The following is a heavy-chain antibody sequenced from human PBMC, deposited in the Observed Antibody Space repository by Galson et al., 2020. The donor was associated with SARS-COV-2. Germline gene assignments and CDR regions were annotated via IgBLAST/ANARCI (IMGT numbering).Heavy chain of an antibody. J-gene: IGHJ5*02. CDR3: AKDAFRYDDSHGSKANWFDP. Sequence: GGSLRLSCAASGFTFSTYGMHWVRQFPGKGLEWVASISNDEITKFYVDSVKGRFTTSRDNFKNTLYLQMNSLRAEDTAVYYCAKDAFRYDDSHGSKANWFDPWGQGTLVTVSS. V-gene: IGHV3-30*18. CDR2: ISNDEITK. CDR1: GFTFSTYG. D-gene: IGHD3-22*01.